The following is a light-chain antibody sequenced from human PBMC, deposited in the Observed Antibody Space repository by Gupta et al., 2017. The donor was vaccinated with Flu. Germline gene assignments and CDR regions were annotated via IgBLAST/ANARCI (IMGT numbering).Light chain of an antibody. J-gene: IGKJ1*01. CDR1: QSVPGNY. Sequence: ATLSLSPGERATLSCRASQSVPGNYLNWYQQSPGQAPRVLIFDACNRPAGIPDRFSGSISGLDFTLTISRVEPEDFAVYFCQQFGSLPWTFGQGTRVELK. CDR3: QQFGSLPWT. CDR2: DAC. V-gene: IGKV3-20*01.